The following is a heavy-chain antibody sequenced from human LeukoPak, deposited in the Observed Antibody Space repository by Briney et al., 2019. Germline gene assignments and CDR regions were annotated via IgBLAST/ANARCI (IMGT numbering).Heavy chain of an antibody. D-gene: IGHD2-2*01. CDR2: ISRSGGSP. CDR3: ARYCTSTTCAFEY. J-gene: IGHJ4*02. V-gene: IGHV3-23*01. Sequence: GGSLRLSYAAYGFTFNSHAMSWVRQAPGEGLEWVSSISRSGGSPIYADSVKGRFAISRDNSKNTLYLQMNSLRAEDTAIYYCARYCTSTTCAFEYWGQGTLVTVSS. CDR1: GFTFNSHA.